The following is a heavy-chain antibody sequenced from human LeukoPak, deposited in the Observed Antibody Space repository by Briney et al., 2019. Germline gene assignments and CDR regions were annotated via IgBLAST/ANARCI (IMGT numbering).Heavy chain of an antibody. CDR1: GGSFSGYY. Sequence: PSETLSLTCAVYGGSFSGYYWSWIRQPPGKGLEWIGEINHSGSTNYNPSLKSRVTISEDTSKNQFSLKLSSVTAADTAVYYCASSGYSYGYWGQGTLVTVSS. V-gene: IGHV4-34*01. CDR3: ASSGYSYGY. CDR2: INHSGST. J-gene: IGHJ4*02. D-gene: IGHD5-18*01.